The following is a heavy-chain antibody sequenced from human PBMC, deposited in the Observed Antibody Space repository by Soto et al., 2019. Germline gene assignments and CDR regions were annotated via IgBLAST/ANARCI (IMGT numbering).Heavy chain of an antibody. D-gene: IGHD5-12*01. CDR3: ARVEYSGYDPPNGFDP. J-gene: IGHJ5*02. CDR2: ISSSGSTI. Sequence: GGSLRLSCAASGFTFSDYYMSWIRQAPGKGLEWVSYISSSGSTIYYADSVKGRFTISRDNAKNSLYLQMSSLRAEDTAVYYCARVEYSGYDPPNGFDPWGQGTLVTVSS. CDR1: GFTFSDYY. V-gene: IGHV3-11*01.